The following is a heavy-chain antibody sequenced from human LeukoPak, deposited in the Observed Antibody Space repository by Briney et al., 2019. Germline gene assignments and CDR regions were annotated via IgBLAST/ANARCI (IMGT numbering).Heavy chain of an antibody. CDR3: ARDENSYYYDSSGYYGY. V-gene: IGHV3-30*03. CDR2: ISFDGSNK. CDR1: GFTFSSYG. J-gene: IGHJ4*02. D-gene: IGHD3-22*01. Sequence: PGGSLRLSCAASGFTFSSYGVHWVRQAPGKGLEWVAVISFDGSNKFYADSVRGRFTISRDNAKNSLSLQMNSLRAEDTAVYYCARDENSYYYDSSGYYGYWGQGTLVTVSS.